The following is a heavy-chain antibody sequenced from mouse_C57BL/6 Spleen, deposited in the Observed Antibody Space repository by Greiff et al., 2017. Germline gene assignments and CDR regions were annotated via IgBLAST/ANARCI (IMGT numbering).Heavy chain of an antibody. CDR2: IDPSDSET. V-gene: IGHV1-52*01. Sequence: QVQLQQPGAELVRPGSSVKLSCKASGYTFTSYWMHWVKQRPIQGLEWIGNIDPSDSETHYNQKFKDKATLTVYKSSSTAYMQLSSLTSEDSAVYYCARAGLLAMDYWGQGTSVTVSS. J-gene: IGHJ4*01. CDR3: ARAGLLAMDY. D-gene: IGHD3-1*01. CDR1: GYTFTSYW.